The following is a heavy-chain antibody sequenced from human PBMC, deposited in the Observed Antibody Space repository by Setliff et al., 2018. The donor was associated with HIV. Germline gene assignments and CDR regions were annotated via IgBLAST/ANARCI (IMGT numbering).Heavy chain of an antibody. CDR2: IYTSGST. CDR1: GGSISSGSYY. Sequence: SETLSLTCTVSGGSISSGSYYWSWMRQPAGKGLEWIGHIYTSGSTNYNPSLKSRVTISVDTSKNQFSLKLSSVTAADTAVYYCARAPGAYYYDSSGYPIGIRFDYRGQGTLVAVSS. CDR3: ARAPGAYYYDSSGYPIGIRFDY. V-gene: IGHV4-61*09. D-gene: IGHD3-22*01. J-gene: IGHJ4*02.